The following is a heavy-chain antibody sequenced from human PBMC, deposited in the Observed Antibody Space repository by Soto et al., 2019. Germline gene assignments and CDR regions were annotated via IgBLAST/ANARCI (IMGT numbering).Heavy chain of an antibody. Sequence: EVQLLESGGGLVQPGGSLRLSCAAAGFTFSIYAMSWVRQAPGKGLEWVSAISGSGGSTYYADSVKGRFTISRDNSKNTLYLQMNSLRADDTAGYYCAKATRGGAATLIRGYWVLGTLVTVSS. CDR2: ISGSGGST. CDR3: AKATRGGAATLIRGY. V-gene: IGHV3-23*01. D-gene: IGHD3-10*01. J-gene: IGHJ4*02. CDR1: GFTFSIYA.